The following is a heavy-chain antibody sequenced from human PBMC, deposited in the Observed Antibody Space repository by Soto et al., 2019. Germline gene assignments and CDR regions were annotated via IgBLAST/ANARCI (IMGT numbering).Heavy chain of an antibody. CDR1: GFTFSSYG. D-gene: IGHD6-19*01. Sequence: QVQLVESGGGVVQPGRSLRLSCAASGFTFSSYGMHWVRQAPGKGLEWVAVISYDGSNKYYADSVKGRFTISRDNSKNTLYLQMNSLRAEDTAVYYCAKWRVQWLVHHWGQGTLVTVSS. CDR3: AKWRVQWLVHH. CDR2: ISYDGSNK. V-gene: IGHV3-30*18. J-gene: IGHJ4*02.